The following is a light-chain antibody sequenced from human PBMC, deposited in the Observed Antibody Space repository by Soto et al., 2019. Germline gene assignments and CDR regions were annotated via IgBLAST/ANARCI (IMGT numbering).Light chain of an antibody. V-gene: IGKV3-15*01. CDR2: GAS. CDR1: LSVNTN. Sequence: EIEVTLSPSILSVSPSHRAPLSCIASLSVNTNYVAWYQPKPGQAPRLLIYGASTRATGIPARFSGSGSGTEFTLTISSLQSEDFAVYSCQQYSEWPPAVGGGAKVDIK. CDR3: QQYSEWPPA. J-gene: IGKJ4*01.